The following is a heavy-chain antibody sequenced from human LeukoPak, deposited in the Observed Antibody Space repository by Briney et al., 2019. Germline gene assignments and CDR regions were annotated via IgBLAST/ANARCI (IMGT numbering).Heavy chain of an antibody. CDR1: GFTFSSYW. D-gene: IGHD3-10*01. J-gene: IGHJ4*02. V-gene: IGHV3-30*18. CDR3: AKPYYYGSRSYMDY. Sequence: GGSLRLSCAASGFTFSSYWMHWVRQAPGKGLEWVAVISYDGSNTYYADSVKGRFTISRDNSKNMLYLQMNSLRAEDTAVYYCAKPYYYGSRSYMDYWGQGTLVTVSS. CDR2: ISYDGSNT.